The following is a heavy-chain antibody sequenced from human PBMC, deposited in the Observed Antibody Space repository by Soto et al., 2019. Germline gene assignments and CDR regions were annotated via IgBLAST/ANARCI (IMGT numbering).Heavy chain of an antibody. J-gene: IGHJ3*02. CDR3: SRYDSSSYNPSWAFDI. V-gene: IGHV4-31*03. Sequence: SETLSLTCTVSGGSISSGGYYWSWIRQHPGKGLEWIGYIYYSGSTYYNPSLKSRVTISVDTSKNQFSLKLSSVTAADTAVYYCSRYDSSSYNPSWAFDIWGQGTMVTVSS. D-gene: IGHD3-22*01. CDR1: GGSISSGGYY. CDR2: IYYSGST.